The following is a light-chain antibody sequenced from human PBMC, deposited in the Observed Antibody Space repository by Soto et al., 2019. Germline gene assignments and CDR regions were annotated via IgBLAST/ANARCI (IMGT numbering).Light chain of an antibody. Sequence: EIVMTQSPATLCLSPGERATLSCRASQSISSKLAWYQHRPGQAPRLLIYDASIRATGIPARFSGSGSGTVFTLNISSLQSEDFALYYCQQYNNWPPWTFGQGTKVEIK. CDR3: QQYNNWPPWT. J-gene: IGKJ1*01. CDR1: QSISSK. CDR2: DAS. V-gene: IGKV3-15*01.